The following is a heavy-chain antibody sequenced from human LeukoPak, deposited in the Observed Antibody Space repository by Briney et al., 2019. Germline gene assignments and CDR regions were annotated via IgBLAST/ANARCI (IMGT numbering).Heavy chain of an antibody. CDR1: GGSFSGYC. J-gene: IGHJ4*02. CDR3: AGMSSSWYREQNDY. V-gene: IGHV4-34*01. CDR2: INHSVST. D-gene: IGHD6-13*01. Sequence: SETLSLTCAVYGGSFSGYCWSWIRQPPGKGLEWIGEINHSVSTNYNPSLKSRVTISVATSTNQFSLKLRSATAADTAVYYCAGMSSSWYREQNDYWGQGTLVTVSS.